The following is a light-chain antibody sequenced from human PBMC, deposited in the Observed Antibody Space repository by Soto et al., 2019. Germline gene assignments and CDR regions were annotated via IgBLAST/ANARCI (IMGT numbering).Light chain of an antibody. CDR2: SNN. V-gene: IGLV1-44*01. J-gene: IGLJ1*01. CDR1: SSNIGSNT. Sequence: QSVLTQPPSASGTPGQSVTVSCSGSSSNIGSNTVTWYQQLPGTPPILLLYSNNLRSSGVPDRFSGSKSGNTASLTISGLQAEDEADYYCSSYTSSSTLDYVFGTGTKVTVL. CDR3: SSYTSSSTLDYV.